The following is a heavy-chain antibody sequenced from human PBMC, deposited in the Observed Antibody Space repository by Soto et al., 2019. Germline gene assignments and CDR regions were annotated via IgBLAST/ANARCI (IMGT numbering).Heavy chain of an antibody. J-gene: IGHJ4*02. CDR3: AGGYYSGGSCYRIDY. CDR2: INPNSGGR. CDR1: GCPFTGYY. D-gene: IGHD2-15*01. V-gene: IGHV1-2*02. Sequence: SVEVSCKASGCPFTGYYMHWVRQAPGQGLEWMGWINPNSGGRNYAQKFQGRVTMTRDTSISTDYMELSRLRSDDTAVYYCAGGYYSGGSCYRIDYWGQGTLVTVSS.